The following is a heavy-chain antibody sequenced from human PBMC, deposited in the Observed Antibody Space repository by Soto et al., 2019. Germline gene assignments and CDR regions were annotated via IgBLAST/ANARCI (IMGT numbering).Heavy chain of an antibody. CDR1: GYILISYN. V-gene: IGHV1-46*01. J-gene: IGHJ4*01. D-gene: IGHD2-21*02. CDR2: INPSGGRT. CDR3: ARTYCAADCPRRDFDY. Sequence: ASVKVSCKASGYILISYNMHWVRQAPGQGLEWMGIINPSGGRTSYAQKFQDRVTMTRDTSTSTVYMELSSLRSDDTAVYYCARTYCAADCPRRDFDYWG.